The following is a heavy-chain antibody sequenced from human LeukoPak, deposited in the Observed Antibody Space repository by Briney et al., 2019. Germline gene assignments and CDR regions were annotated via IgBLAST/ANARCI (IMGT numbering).Heavy chain of an antibody. V-gene: IGHV3-66*01. Sequence: GGSLRLSCAASGFTVTNNDMNWVRQAPGKVLEWASVITSGGSTYFADSVKGRFTVSRDNSKNTLSLQMNSLRVEDAAVYYCARDLISGPATHDSWGQGALITVSS. CDR3: ARDLISGPATHDS. J-gene: IGHJ4*02. CDR2: ITSGGST. CDR1: GFTVTNND. D-gene: IGHD2-15*01.